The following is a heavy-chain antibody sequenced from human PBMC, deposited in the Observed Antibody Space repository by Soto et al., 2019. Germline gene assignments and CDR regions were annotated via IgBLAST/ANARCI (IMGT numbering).Heavy chain of an antibody. D-gene: IGHD3-3*01. CDR3: VRIVSWGGLDS. CDR1: ADSIRSPSYY. Sequence: SETLSLTCTVAADSIRSPSYYWGWIRQPPGKGLQWIGSIYYRGNTYYNPSLKSRVTISVDTSKNHFSVNLSSVTAADTAVYYCVRIVSWGGLDSWSQGILVTSPQ. V-gene: IGHV4-39*02. J-gene: IGHJ4*02. CDR2: IYYRGNT.